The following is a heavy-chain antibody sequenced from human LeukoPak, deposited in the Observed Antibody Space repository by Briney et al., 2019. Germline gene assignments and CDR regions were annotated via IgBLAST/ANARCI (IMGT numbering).Heavy chain of an antibody. CDR1: GFTFSNFV. D-gene: IGHD1-26*01. Sequence: GGSLRLSCAASGFTFSNFVMNWVRQAPGRGLEWVSVIGPRGTTYYADSVKGRFTISRDNSKNTLYLQMNSLRAEDTAVYYCAKGSGGNYYFDYWGQGTLVTVSS. CDR2: IGPRGTT. J-gene: IGHJ4*02. CDR3: AKGSGGNYYFDY. V-gene: IGHV3-23*01.